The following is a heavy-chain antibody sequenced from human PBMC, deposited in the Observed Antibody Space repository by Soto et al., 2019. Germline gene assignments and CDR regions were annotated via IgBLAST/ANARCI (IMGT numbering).Heavy chain of an antibody. Sequence: LGESLKISCKGSGYSFTSYWIGWVRQMPGKGLEWMGIIYPGDSDTRYSPSFQGQVTISADKSISTAYLQCSSLKASDTAMYYCASGGGYCSSTSCYEIDYWGKGTQVTVSS. CDR3: ASGGGYCSSTSCYEIDY. D-gene: IGHD2-2*01. V-gene: IGHV5-51*01. J-gene: IGHJ4*02. CDR2: IYPGDSDT. CDR1: GYSFTSYW.